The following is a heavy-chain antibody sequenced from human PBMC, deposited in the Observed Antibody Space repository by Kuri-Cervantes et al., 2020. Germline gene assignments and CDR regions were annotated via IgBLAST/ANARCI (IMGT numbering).Heavy chain of an antibody. CDR1: GFTFDDYG. D-gene: IGHD2-2*01. CDR2: INWNGGST. Sequence: GESLKISCAASGFTFDDYGMSWVRQAPGKGLEWVSGINWNGGSTGYADSVKGRFTISRDNAKSSLYLQMNSLRAEDTAVYYCARGLCSSTSCYPGDYWGQGTLVTVSS. J-gene: IGHJ4*02. V-gene: IGHV3-20*04. CDR3: ARGLCSSTSCYPGDY.